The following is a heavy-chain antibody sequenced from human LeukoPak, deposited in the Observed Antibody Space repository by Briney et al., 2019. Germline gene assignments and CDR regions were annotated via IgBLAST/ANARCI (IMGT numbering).Heavy chain of an antibody. CDR2: ISGDNGST. V-gene: IGHV3-43*02. Sequence: GGSLRLSCAASGFTFHDYAMYWVRQAPGKGPEWVSLISGDNGSTDYADFVKGRFTISRDNSQNSVFLQMNSLTSEDTAVYFCAKDRGSGWYYFHYWGQGTLVTVSS. CDR3: AKDRGSGWYYFHY. D-gene: IGHD6-19*01. CDR1: GFTFHDYA. J-gene: IGHJ4*02.